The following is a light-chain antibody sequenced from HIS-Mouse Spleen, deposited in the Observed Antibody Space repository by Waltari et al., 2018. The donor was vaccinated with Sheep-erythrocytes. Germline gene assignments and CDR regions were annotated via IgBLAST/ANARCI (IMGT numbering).Light chain of an antibody. CDR1: SSYVGGYNY. CDR3: SSYTSSSTWV. Sequence: QSALTQPASVPGSPGQSITISCTGPSSYVGGYNYVPWYHQHPGKAPKLMIYEVSNRPSGVSNRFSGSKSGNTASLTISGLQAEDEADYYCSSYTSSSTWVFGGGTKLTVL. CDR2: EVS. J-gene: IGLJ3*02. V-gene: IGLV2-14*01.